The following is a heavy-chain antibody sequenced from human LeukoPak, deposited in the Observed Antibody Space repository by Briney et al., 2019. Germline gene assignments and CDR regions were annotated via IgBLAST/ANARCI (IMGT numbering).Heavy chain of an antibody. CDR2: INTVASYI. D-gene: IGHD3-22*01. Sequence: GGSLRLSCAASGFTFSSFSFNWVRQGPGKGLEWVSSINTVASYIYYADSVKGRFTIYRDNAKNSLYLQMNSLRAEDTGVYYCARLRRNSDKSGFYYYYDYWGQGTLVTVSS. J-gene: IGHJ4*02. CDR3: ARLRRNSDKSGFYYYYDY. CDR1: GFTFSSFS. V-gene: IGHV3-21*06.